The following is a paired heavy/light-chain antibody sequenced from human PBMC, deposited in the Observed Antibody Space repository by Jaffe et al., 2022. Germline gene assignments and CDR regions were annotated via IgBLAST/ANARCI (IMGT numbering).Heavy chain of an antibody. Sequence: QVQLVQSGAEVKKPGASVKVSCKASGYTFTSYGISWVRQAPGQGLEWMGWISAYNGNTNYAQKLQGRVTMTTDTSTSTAYMELRSLRSDDTAVYYCARDWDDYGDHEGPYYYYYMDVWGKGTTVTVSS. CDR3: ARDWDDYGDHEGPYYYYYMDV. D-gene: IGHD4-17*01. CDR2: ISAYNGNT. CDR1: GYTFTSYG. V-gene: IGHV1-18*01. J-gene: IGHJ6*03.
Light chain of an antibody. CDR2: DAS. CDR3: QQRSNWPET. Sequence: EIVLTQSPATLSLSPGERATLSCRASQSVSSYLAWYQQKPGQAPRLLIYDASNRATGIPARFSGSGSGTDFTLTISSLEPEDFAVYYCQQRSNWPETFGQGTKVEIK. V-gene: IGKV3-11*01. CDR1: QSVSSY. J-gene: IGKJ1*01.